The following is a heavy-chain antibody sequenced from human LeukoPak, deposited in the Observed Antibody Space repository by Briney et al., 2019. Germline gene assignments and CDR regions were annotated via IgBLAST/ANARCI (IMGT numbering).Heavy chain of an antibody. CDR2: IYFGGSGGT. J-gene: IGHJ4*02. CDR3: AKVAHGGYDGQNPPPAY. Sequence: PSETLSLTCTVSGGSFSSTNYFWGWIRQPPGKGLEWIGTIYFGGSGGTYYNPSLRSRVTISVDTSKNQFSLNLSSVTAEDTAVYYCAKVAHGGYDGQNPPPAYWGQGTLVTVSS. CDR1: GGSFSSTNYF. V-gene: IGHV4-39*01. D-gene: IGHD5-12*01.